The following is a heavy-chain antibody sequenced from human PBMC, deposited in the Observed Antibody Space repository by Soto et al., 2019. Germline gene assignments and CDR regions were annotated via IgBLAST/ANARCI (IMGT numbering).Heavy chain of an antibody. V-gene: IGHV1-69*10. CDR1: GVTFSSYA. CDR3: ARNTMVRGVIITGAFDI. D-gene: IGHD3-10*01. J-gene: IGHJ3*02. CDR2: IIPILGTA. Sequence: GASVKVSCKASGVTFSSYAISWVRQAPGQGLEWMGGIIPILGTANYAQKFQGRVTITADKSTSTAYMELSSLRSEDTAVYYCARNTMVRGVIITGAFDIWGQGTMVTVSS.